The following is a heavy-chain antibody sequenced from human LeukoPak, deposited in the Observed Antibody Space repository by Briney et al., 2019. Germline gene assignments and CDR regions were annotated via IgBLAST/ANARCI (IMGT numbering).Heavy chain of an antibody. CDR1: GFTFSSYD. Sequence: GGSLRLSRAASGFTFSSYDMHWVRQAPGKGLEWVAFMQYDGSIKYYADSVKVRFTISRDNAKNSLYLQMNSLRAEDTAFYYCAINGGGDSGYGNFDYWGQGTLVTVSS. D-gene: IGHD5-12*01. CDR3: AINGGGDSGYGNFDY. V-gene: IGHV3-30*02. J-gene: IGHJ4*02. CDR2: MQYDGSIK.